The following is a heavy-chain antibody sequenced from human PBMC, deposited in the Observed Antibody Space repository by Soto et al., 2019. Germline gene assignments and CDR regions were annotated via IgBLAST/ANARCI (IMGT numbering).Heavy chain of an antibody. CDR3: AIYFGRRRRDVDYSFGLGI. J-gene: IGHJ6*01. V-gene: IGHV5-51*01. CDR2: SYPGDSAT. Sequence: RIRQKQRKGLEWGWISYPGDSATRYSPSIQGQVTISADKSISTAYLQWSSLKASDTAMYYCAIYFGRRRRDVDYSFGLGICGQGIMVTVSS. D-gene: IGHD3-9*01.